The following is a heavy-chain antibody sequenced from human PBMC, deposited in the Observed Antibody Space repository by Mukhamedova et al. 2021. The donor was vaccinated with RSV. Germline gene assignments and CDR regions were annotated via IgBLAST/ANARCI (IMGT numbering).Heavy chain of an antibody. CDR2: IYYSGST. V-gene: IGHV4-39*01. D-gene: IGHD3-16*01. Sequence: GWIRQPPGKGLEWIGSIYYSGSTYYNPSLKSRVTISVDTSKNQFSLKLSSVTAADTAVYYCARHRAIGGDCDPWGQGTLVTVSS. CDR3: ARHRAIGGDCDP. J-gene: IGHJ5*02.